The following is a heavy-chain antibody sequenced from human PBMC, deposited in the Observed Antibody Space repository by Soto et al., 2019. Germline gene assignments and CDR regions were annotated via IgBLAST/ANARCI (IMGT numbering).Heavy chain of an antibody. V-gene: IGHV3-23*01. CDR2: ISGTAGRT. Sequence: GGSLRLSCAASGFIFTKNAMSWVRQAPGKGLEWLSGISGTAGRTYYADSVKGRFTISRDTSKNTVYLQMNSLRAEDTAIYYCAGRTVTSSWTLDIWGQGTMVTVS. CDR3: AGRTVTSSWTLDI. J-gene: IGHJ3*02. D-gene: IGHD4-17*01. CDR1: GFIFTKNA.